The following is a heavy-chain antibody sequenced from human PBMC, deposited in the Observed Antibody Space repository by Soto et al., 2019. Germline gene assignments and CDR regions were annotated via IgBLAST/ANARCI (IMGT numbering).Heavy chain of an antibody. V-gene: IGHV1-46*01. CDR1: GYTFTSYY. J-gene: IGHJ6*02. Sequence: GASVKVSCKASGYTFTSYYMHWVRQAPGQGLEWMGIINPSGGSTSYAQKFQGRVTMTRDTSTSTVYMELSSLRSEDTAVYYCARARGCSGGSCYSKYCYGMDVWGQGTTVTVSS. D-gene: IGHD2-15*01. CDR3: ARARGCSGGSCYSKYCYGMDV. CDR2: INPSGGST.